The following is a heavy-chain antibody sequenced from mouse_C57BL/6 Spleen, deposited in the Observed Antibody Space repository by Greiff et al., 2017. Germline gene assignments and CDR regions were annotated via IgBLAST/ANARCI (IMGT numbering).Heavy chain of an antibody. CDR2: IYPGNSDT. J-gene: IGHJ2*01. CDR1: GYTFTSYW. V-gene: IGHV1-5*01. D-gene: IGHD1-1*01. Sequence: VQLQQSGTVLARPGASVKMSCKTSGYTFTSYWMHWVKQRPGQGLEWIGAIYPGNSDTSYNQKFKGKAKLTAVTSASTAYMELSSLTNEDSAVYYCTRGVTTVVAEDYFDYWGQGTTLTVSS. CDR3: TRGVTTVVAEDYFDY.